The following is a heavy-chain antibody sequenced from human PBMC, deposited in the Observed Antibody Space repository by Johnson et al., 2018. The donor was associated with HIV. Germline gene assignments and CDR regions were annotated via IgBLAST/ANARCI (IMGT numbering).Heavy chain of an antibody. CDR1: GFTFSDYY. CDR2: ISSSGSTI. J-gene: IGHJ3*02. CDR3: AREARIVVVEPSDAFDI. D-gene: IGHD3-22*01. Sequence: QVQLVESGGGLVKPGGSLRLSCAASGFTFSDYYMSWIRQAPGKGLEWVSYISSSGSTIYYADSVKGRFTISRDNSKNTLSLQMNSLRVEDTAVYYCAREARIVVVEPSDAFDIWGQGTMVTVSS. V-gene: IGHV3-11*04.